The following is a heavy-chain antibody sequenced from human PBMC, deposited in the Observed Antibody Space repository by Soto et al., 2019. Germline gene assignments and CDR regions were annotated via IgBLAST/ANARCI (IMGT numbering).Heavy chain of an antibody. V-gene: IGHV4-39*01. CDR2: IYYSGST. Sequence: SETLSLTCTVSGGSISSSSYYWGWIRQPPGQGLEWIGSIYYSGSTYYNPSLKSRVTISVDTSKNQFSLKLSSVTAADTAVYYCASTYYYDSSGYHHPLPYWGQGTLVTVSS. CDR1: GGSISSSSYY. D-gene: IGHD3-22*01. J-gene: IGHJ4*02. CDR3: ASTYYYDSSGYHHPLPY.